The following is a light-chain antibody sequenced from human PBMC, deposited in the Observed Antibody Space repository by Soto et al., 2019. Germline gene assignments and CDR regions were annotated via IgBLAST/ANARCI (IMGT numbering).Light chain of an antibody. CDR2: GAS. V-gene: IGKV3-15*01. CDR3: QQYSNWPRT. Sequence: EIVMTQSPATLSVSPVERATLSCRASQSVSSKVVWYQQKPGQAPSLLIYGASTRATGVPARFSGSGSGTEFTLTISSLQSEDFAVYFCQQYSNWPRTFGQGTRLEIK. CDR1: QSVSSK. J-gene: IGKJ5*01.